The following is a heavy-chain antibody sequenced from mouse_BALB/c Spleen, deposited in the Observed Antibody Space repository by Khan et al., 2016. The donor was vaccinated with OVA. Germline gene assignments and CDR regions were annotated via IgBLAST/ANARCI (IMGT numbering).Heavy chain of an antibody. D-gene: IGHD2-1*01. V-gene: IGHV9-3-1*01. CDR2: INPYTGEP. CDR1: GYTFTNYG. CDR3: TRSHVNYLFAY. J-gene: IGHJ3*01. Sequence: QIQLVQSGPELKKPGETVKISCKASGYTFTNYGLNWVKQAPGKGLKWMGWINPYTGEPTYADDFKGRFAFSLETSASTAYLQIINLKNEDTATYFCTRSHVNYLFAYWGQGTLVTVSA.